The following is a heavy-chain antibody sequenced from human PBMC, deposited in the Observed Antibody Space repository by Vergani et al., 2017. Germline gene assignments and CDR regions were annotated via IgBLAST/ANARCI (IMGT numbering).Heavy chain of an antibody. D-gene: IGHD3-22*01. V-gene: IGHV1-69*18. CDR1: GGTFSSYA. CDR2: IIPIFGTA. CDR3: ARDEYYYDSSGYRNFDY. Sequence: QVQLVQSGAEVKKPGSSVKVSCKASGGTFSSYAISWVRQAPGQGLEWMGRIIPIFGTANYAQKFQGRVTITADESTSTAYMELSSLRSDDTAVYYCARDEYYYDSSGYRNFDYWGQGTLVTVSS. J-gene: IGHJ4*02.